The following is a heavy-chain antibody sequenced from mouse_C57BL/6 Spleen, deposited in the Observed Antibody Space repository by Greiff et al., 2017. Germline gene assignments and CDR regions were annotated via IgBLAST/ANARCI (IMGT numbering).Heavy chain of an antibody. CDR2: IRLKSDNYAT. CDR3: TPLDY. CDR1: GFTFSNYW. V-gene: IGHV6-3*01. Sequence: DVQLQESGGGLVQPGGSMKLSCVASGFTFSNYWMNWVRQSPEKGLEWVAQIRLKSDNYATHYAESVKGRFTISRDDSKSSVYLQMNNLRAEDTGIYYCTPLDYWGQGTTLTVSS. J-gene: IGHJ2*01.